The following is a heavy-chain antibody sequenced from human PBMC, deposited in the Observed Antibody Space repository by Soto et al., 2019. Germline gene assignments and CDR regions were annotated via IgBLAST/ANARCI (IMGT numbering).Heavy chain of an antibody. V-gene: IGHV3-9*01. CDR3: VKDLTRYPRDGLDI. D-gene: IGHD1-20*01. CDR1: GFTFDDYA. CDR2: FSWNSGYE. J-gene: IGHJ3*02. Sequence: EVQLVESGGGLVQPGRSLRLSCAASGFTFDDYAMHWVRQVSGKGLEWVSGFSWNSGYEGYADSVKGRFTISRDNTKNRLYLEMNSLRVDDTALYYCVKDLTRYPRDGLDIWGPGTMVTVSS.